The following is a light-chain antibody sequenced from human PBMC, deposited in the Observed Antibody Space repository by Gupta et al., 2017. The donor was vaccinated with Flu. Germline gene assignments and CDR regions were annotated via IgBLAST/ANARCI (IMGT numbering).Light chain of an antibody. CDR3: QQYKNWPRGT. Sequence: IVLPPSPPSRSVSPGLRANVSCCVSQNVSSNLAWYQQKPGQAPRLLIYGASTRATGISAKFSGSGSETEFTLTISSLESEDVAVYYCQQYKNWPRGTFGQGTKVEIK. V-gene: IGKV3-15*01. CDR1: QNVSSN. J-gene: IGKJ1*01. CDR2: GAS.